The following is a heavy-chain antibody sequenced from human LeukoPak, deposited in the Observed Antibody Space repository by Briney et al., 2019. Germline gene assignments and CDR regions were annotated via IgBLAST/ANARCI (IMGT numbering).Heavy chain of an antibody. J-gene: IGHJ4*02. CDR3: ARDDTYFYDSSGHGFDF. CDR1: GGSLSSSRYY. CDR2: IYYSGST. V-gene: IGHV4-39*07. D-gene: IGHD3-22*01. Sequence: LGTPSLTYTVPGGSLSSSRYYWGWIRQPPGEGLGWIGRIYYSGSTYYNPSLKSRVTISVDTSKNQFSLKLTSVTAADTALYFCARDDTYFYDSSGHGFDFWGPGTLVTVSS.